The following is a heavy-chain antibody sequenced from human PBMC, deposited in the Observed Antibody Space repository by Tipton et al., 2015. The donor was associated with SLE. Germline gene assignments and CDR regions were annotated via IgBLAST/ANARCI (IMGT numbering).Heavy chain of an antibody. CDR2: IIPIFGTA. J-gene: IGHJ4*02. CDR3: ARGRGNFSSTSCPFGY. V-gene: IGHV1-69*01. Sequence: QSGAEVKKPGSSVKVSCKASGGTFSSYAISWVRQAPGQGLEWMGGIIPIFGTANYAQKFQGRVTITADESTSTAYMELSSLRSEDTAVYYWARGRGNFSSTSCPFGYWGQGTLVTVSS. D-gene: IGHD2-2*01. CDR1: GGTFSSYA.